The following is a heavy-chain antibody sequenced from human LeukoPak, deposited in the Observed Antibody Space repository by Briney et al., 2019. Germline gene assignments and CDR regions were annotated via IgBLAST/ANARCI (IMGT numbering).Heavy chain of an antibody. CDR1: GFTFSSYA. CDR3: AKVIDCSSTSCYLPYYYYGMDV. D-gene: IGHD2-2*01. V-gene: IGHV3-23*01. J-gene: IGHJ6*02. CDR2: ISGSGGST. Sequence: GGSLRLSCAASGFTFSSYAMSWVRQAPGKGLEWVSAISGSGGSTYYADSVKGRFTISRDSSKNTLYLQMNSLRAEDTAVYYCAKVIDCSSTSCYLPYYYYGMDVWGQGTTVTVSS.